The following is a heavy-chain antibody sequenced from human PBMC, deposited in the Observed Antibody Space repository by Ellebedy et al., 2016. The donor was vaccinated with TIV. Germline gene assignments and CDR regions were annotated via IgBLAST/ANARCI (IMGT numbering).Heavy chain of an antibody. V-gene: IGHV4-4*02. J-gene: IGHJ6*03. CDR2: IFHSGFA. Sequence: SCAASGFTFSSYWMSWVRQPPGKGLEWIGEIFHSGFAKYNPSLKSRVTISVDKSKNQLSLNLNSVTAADTAVYYCASGYDYVWGSYRDGDYYYMDVWGKGTTVTVSS. CDR1: GFTFSSYW. D-gene: IGHD3-16*02. CDR3: ASGYDYVWGSYRDGDYYYMDV.